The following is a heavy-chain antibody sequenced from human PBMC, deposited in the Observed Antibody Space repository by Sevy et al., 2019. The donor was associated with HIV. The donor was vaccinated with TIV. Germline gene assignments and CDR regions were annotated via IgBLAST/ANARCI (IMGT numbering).Heavy chain of an antibody. CDR1: GFTFNTHA. D-gene: IGHD3-22*01. CDR3: AKALNPALESMIEVILRTLKGLDV. J-gene: IGHJ3*01. V-gene: IGHV3-23*01. Sequence: GGSLRLSCTASGFTFNTHAMTWVRQAPGKGLEWVSVISGPGLSTYYSDSVKGRFTISRDNSKNTLYLQMNSLRVDDTATYYCAKALNPALESMIEVILRTLKGLDVWGQGTMVTVSS. CDR2: ISGPGLST.